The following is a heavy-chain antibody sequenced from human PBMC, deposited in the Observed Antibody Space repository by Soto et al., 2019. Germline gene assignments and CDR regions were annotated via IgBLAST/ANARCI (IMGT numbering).Heavy chain of an antibody. CDR3: ASGLIDVWIGYFVY. Sequence: QLKLQESGPGLVKPSETLSLTCTVSGGSISSSSYYWGWIRQPPRRGLEWIGSIYYSGSTYYNPSLKSRVTLPAAMSTIQFSLNLSSVTAAATGVYYWASGLIDVWIGYFVYGCQGTLVSVSS. CDR2: IYYSGST. D-gene: IGHD5-12*01. CDR1: GGSISSSSYY. V-gene: IGHV4-39*01. J-gene: IGHJ4*02.